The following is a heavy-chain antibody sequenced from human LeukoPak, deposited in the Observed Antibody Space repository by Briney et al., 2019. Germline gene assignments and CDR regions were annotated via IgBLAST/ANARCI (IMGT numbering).Heavy chain of an antibody. V-gene: IGHV3-20*04. CDR1: GFTFDDYC. J-gene: IGHJ4*02. D-gene: IGHD6-13*01. Sequence: GGSLRLSCVASGFTFDDYCMSWVRQAPGKWLEWVSGINWNGGSTDYADSVKGRFTISRDNAKNSLYLQMNSLRAEDTALYYCARDPSYSSSWYGDHWGQGTLVTVSS. CDR2: INWNGGST. CDR3: ARDPSYSSSWYGDH.